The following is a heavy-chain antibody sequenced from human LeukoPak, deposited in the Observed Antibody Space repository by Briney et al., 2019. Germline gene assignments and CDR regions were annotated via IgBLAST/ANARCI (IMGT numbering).Heavy chain of an antibody. J-gene: IGHJ5*02. Sequence: SETLSLTCAVYGGSFSGYYWSWIRQPPGKGLEWIGYIYYSGSTYYNPSLKSRVTISVDTSKNQFSLKLSSVTAADTAVYYCARVDYDSSGYLPPNWFDPWGQGTLVTVSS. CDR2: IYYSGST. D-gene: IGHD3-22*01. CDR1: GGSFSGYY. CDR3: ARVDYDSSGYLPPNWFDP. V-gene: IGHV4-30-4*08.